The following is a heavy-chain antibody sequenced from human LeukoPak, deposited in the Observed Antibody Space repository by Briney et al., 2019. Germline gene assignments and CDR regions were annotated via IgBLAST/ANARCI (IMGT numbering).Heavy chain of an antibody. CDR3: ARAGIDIQAGGTIHNWFDP. CDR2: IYYSGST. V-gene: IGHV4-30-4*08. CDR1: GGSSSSGDYF. D-gene: IGHD6-13*01. J-gene: IGHJ5*02. Sequence: PSETLSLTCTVSGGSSSSGDYFWNWIRQPPGKGLEWIGYIYYSGSTYYNPSLKSRVSISVDTSKNQFSLKLSSVTAADTAVYYCARAGIDIQAGGTIHNWFDPWGQGTQVTVSS.